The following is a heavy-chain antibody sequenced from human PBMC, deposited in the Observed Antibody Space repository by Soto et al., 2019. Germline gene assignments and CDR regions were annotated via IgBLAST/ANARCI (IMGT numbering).Heavy chain of an antibody. CDR2: IYYDGTT. CDR3: ARPDGATNWFHP. Sequence: NPSETLSLTCTVSGASISTTSYFWGWIRQPPGKGLEWIGNIYYDGTTYYNPSLKSRVTISVDTSKNQFSLKLSSVTAADTAVYYCARPDGATNWFHPWGQGALVTVSS. V-gene: IGHV4-39*01. D-gene: IGHD3-16*01. J-gene: IGHJ5*02. CDR1: GASISTTSYF.